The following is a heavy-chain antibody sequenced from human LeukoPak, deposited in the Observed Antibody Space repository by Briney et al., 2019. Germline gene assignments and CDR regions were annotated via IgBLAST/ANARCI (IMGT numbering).Heavy chain of an antibody. V-gene: IGHV3-48*01. CDR1: GFTFSSYR. CDR3: ARGSSWYREYFQL. J-gene: IGHJ1*01. Sequence: AGGSLRLSCAASGFTFSSYRMIWVRQAPGRGVEWVSYISSSSSTIYYADSVKGRFTISRDSAKKSLYLQMNSLTAEDTAVYYCARGSSWYREYFQLWGQGTLVTVSS. CDR2: ISSSSSTI. D-gene: IGHD6-13*01.